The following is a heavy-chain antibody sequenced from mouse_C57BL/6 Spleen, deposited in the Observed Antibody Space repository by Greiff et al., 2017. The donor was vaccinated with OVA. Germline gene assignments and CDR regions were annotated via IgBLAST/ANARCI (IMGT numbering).Heavy chain of an antibody. J-gene: IGHJ2*01. CDR3: ARGGQLRPLYFDY. V-gene: IGHV1-22*01. Sequence: VQLQQSGPELVKPGASVKMSCKASGYTFTDYNMHWVKQSHGKSLEWIGYINPNNGGTSYNQKFKGKATLTVNKSSSQAYMELRLLTSEDSAVYSCARGGQLRPLYFDYWGQGTTLTVSS. CDR2: INPNNGGT. CDR1: GYTFTDYN. D-gene: IGHD3-2*02.